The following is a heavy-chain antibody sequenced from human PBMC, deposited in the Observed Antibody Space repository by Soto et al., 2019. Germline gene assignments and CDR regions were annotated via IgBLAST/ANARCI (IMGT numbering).Heavy chain of an antibody. CDR2: IYHSGST. CDR3: ARHPHWLRWSGSYLRLSWFYP. J-gene: IGHJ5*02. Sequence: SETLSLTCAVSGGSISSGGYSWSWIRQPPGKGLECIGYIYHSGSTYYNPSLKSRVTISVDRSKNQFSLKLSSVTAADTAVYYCARHPHWLRWSGSYLRLSWFYPWGQGSLVTVAS. CDR1: GGSISSGGYS. V-gene: IGHV4-30-2*01. D-gene: IGHD3-10*01.